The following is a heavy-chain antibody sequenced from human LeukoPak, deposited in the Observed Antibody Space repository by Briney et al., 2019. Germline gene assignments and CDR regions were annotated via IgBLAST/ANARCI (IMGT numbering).Heavy chain of an antibody. J-gene: IGHJ4*02. D-gene: IGHD1-1*01. CDR2: MNPNSGNT. V-gene: IGHV1-8*01. Sequence: ASVKVSCKASGYTFTSYDTNWVRQATGQGLEWMGWMNPNSGNTGYAQKFQGRVTMTRNTSISTAYMELSSLRSEDTAVYYWARGPKIKGGIDYWGQGTLVTVSS. CDR1: GYTFTSYD. CDR3: ARGPKIKGGIDY.